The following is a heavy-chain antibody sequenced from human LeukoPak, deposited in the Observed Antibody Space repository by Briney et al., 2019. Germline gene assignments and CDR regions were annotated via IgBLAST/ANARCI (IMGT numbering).Heavy chain of an antibody. V-gene: IGHV4-30-2*01. CDR3: ARFDRSGEEWFDP. J-gene: IGHJ5*02. CDR1: GGSIDIGGYS. D-gene: IGHD3-22*01. CDR2: IHYTGST. Sequence: PSQTLSLTYTVSGGSIDIGGYSWSWIRQPPGKGLEWIGSIHYTGSTSYNPSLDSRVTISIDRAKDQFSLKLNSVTAAHTAIYYCARFDRSGEEWFDPWGQGTLVTVSS.